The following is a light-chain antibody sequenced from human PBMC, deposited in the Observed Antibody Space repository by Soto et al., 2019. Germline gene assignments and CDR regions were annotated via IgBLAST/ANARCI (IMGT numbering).Light chain of an antibody. J-gene: IGKJ2*01. Sequence: EIVMTQSPATLSVSPGERATLSCRASQSVGFNLAWYQQKPGQAPRLLIFGASTTATGIPARFSGSGSGTEVPLTISSLQSEDFAVYYCQQYNNWPPMYTFGQGTKLEIK. CDR3: QQYNNWPPMYT. V-gene: IGKV3-15*01. CDR2: GAS. CDR1: QSVGFN.